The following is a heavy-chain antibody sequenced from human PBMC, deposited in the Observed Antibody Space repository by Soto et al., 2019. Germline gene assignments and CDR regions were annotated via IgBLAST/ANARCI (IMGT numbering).Heavy chain of an antibody. Sequence: QVQLVESGGGVVQPGRSLRLSCAASGFTFSSYGMHWVRQAPGNGLEWVAVISYDGKNKYYADSVKGRFTISRDNSKNTLYLQMNSLRAEDTAVYYCAKILQLGDYAYYYYGMDVWGQGTTVTVSS. CDR1: GFTFSSYG. D-gene: IGHD4-17*01. V-gene: IGHV3-30*18. CDR3: AKILQLGDYAYYYYGMDV. J-gene: IGHJ6*02. CDR2: ISYDGKNK.